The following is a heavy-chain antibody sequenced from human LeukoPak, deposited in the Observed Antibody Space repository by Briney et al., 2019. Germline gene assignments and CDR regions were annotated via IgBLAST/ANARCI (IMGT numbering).Heavy chain of an antibody. V-gene: IGHV3-23*01. D-gene: IGHD3-10*01. CDR1: GFTFSTYG. J-gene: IGHJ5*02. Sequence: GGSLRLSCVASGFTFSTYGMSWVRQAPGEGLEYLAAVSWTGSGTYYPDSLKGRFIISRDNSQNTVFLQMNSLRPEDTAFYFCAKAGPLLWFGPTDAWGQGILVTVSS. CDR2: VSWTGSGT. CDR3: AKAGPLLWFGPTDA.